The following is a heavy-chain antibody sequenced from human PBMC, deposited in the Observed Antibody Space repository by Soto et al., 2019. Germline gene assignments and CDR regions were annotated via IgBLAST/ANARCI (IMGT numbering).Heavy chain of an antibody. CDR2: IYYSGRT. J-gene: IGHJ4*02. CDR1: GCSIIIGYYY. CDR3: ERDDSSMMIVAY. D-gene: IGHD3-22*01. V-gene: IGHV4-30-4*01. Sequence: SGTXSLTCTVSGCSIIIGYYYLSWIRQPPGNGLEWIGYIYYSGRTYYNPSLKSRVTISLDTSKNQLSLKLSSVTAADTAVYYCERDDSSMMIVAYWGQGTLVTVYS.